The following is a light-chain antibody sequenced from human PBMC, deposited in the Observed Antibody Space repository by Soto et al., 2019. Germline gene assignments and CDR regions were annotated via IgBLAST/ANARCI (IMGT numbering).Light chain of an antibody. CDR3: KQYNSYRWT. J-gene: IGKJ1*01. CDR2: DAS. Sequence: DIQMTQSPSTLSASVGDRVTITCRASQSISSWLAWYQQKPGKAPKLLIYDASRLESGVPSRFSGSGSGTEFTLTISSLQPDDFATYYCKQYNSYRWTFGQGTKVDIK. CDR1: QSISSW. V-gene: IGKV1-5*01.